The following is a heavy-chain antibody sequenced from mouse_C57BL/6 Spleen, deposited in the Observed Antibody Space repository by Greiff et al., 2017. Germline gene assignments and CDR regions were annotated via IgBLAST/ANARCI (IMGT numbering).Heavy chain of an antibody. V-gene: IGHV5-6*02. J-gene: IGHJ2*01. CDR2: ISRGGSYT. Sequence: DVQLVESGGDLVKPGGSLKLSCAASGFTFSSYGMSWVRQTPDKRLEWVATISRGGSYTYYPDSVKGRFTISRDNAKNTLYLQMSSLKSEDTAMYYCARRGYYGSDYWGQGTTLTVSS. CDR3: ARRGYYGSDY. D-gene: IGHD1-1*01. CDR1: GFTFSSYG.